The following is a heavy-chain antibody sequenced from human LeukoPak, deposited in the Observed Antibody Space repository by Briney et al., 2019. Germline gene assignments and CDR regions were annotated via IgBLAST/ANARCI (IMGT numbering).Heavy chain of an antibody. CDR3: ARDGYYYAWDY. V-gene: IGHV3-7*01. D-gene: IGHD3-22*01. Sequence: GESLRLSCAASGFTFSSYWMSWVRQAPGKGLEWVANIKQDGSEKYYVDSVKGRFTISRDNAKNSLYLQMNSLRAEDTAVYYCARDGYYYAWDYWGQGTLVTVSS. J-gene: IGHJ4*02. CDR2: IKQDGSEK. CDR1: GFTFSSYW.